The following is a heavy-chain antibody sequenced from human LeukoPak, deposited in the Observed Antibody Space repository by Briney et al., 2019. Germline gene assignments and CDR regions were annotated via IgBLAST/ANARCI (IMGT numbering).Heavy chain of an antibody. CDR3: ASTPPPTVTTPEVYYYMDV. J-gene: IGHJ6*03. Sequence: ASVKVSCKASGYTFTGYYMHWVRQAPGQGLEWMGWINPNSGGTNYAQKFQGRVTMTRATSISTAYMELSRLRSDDTAVYYCASTPPPTVTTPEVYYYMDVWGKGTTVTVSS. CDR2: INPNSGGT. CDR1: GYTFTGYY. V-gene: IGHV1-2*02. D-gene: IGHD4-17*01.